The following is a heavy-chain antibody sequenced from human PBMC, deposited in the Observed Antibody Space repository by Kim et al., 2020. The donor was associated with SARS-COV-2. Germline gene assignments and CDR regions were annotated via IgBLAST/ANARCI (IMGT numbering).Heavy chain of an antibody. V-gene: IGHV4-34*01. Sequence: SETLSLTCAVYGGSFSGYYWSWIRQPPGKGLEWIGEINHSGSTNYNPSLKSRVTISVDTSKNQFSLKLSSVTAADTAVYYCARGERVTGPGVYDYWGQGTLVTVSS. CDR3: ARGERVTGPGVYDY. D-gene: IGHD5-18*01. CDR1: GGSFSGYY. J-gene: IGHJ4*02. CDR2: INHSGST.